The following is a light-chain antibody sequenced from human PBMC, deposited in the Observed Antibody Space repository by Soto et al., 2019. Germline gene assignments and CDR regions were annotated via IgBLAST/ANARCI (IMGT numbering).Light chain of an antibody. CDR1: QTISSW. V-gene: IGKV1-5*03. CDR2: KAS. J-gene: IGKJ1*01. Sequence: DMEMRQSPCTMGAAVGDRVSIACRASQTISSWLAWYQQKPGKAPKLLIYKASTLKSGVPSRFRGSGSGTEFTLTISSLQTDEFATYYCQHYNSYPEAFGHGTKVDIK. CDR3: QHYNSYPEA.